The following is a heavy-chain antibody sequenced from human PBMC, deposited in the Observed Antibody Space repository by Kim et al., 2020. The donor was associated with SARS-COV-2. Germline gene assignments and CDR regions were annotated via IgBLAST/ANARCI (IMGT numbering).Heavy chain of an antibody. J-gene: IGHJ6*02. Sequence: SVKGRFTNSRDNSKNTVYLQRNSLRAEDTAVYYCARDRDGYSYGSSGMDVWGQGTTVTVSS. CDR3: ARDRDGYSYGSSGMDV. V-gene: IGHV3-30*07. D-gene: IGHD5-18*01.